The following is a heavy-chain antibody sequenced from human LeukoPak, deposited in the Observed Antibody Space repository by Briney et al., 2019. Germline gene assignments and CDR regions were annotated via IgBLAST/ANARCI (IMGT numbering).Heavy chain of an antibody. D-gene: IGHD4-23*01. CDR1: GFTVSSNY. V-gene: IGHV3-53*01. J-gene: IGHJ4*02. Sequence: GGSLRLSCAASGFTVSSNYMSRVRQAPGKGLEWVSVIYSGGSTYYADSVKGRFTISRDNSKNTLYLQMNSLRAEDTAVYYCARGPTVVTLFDYWGQGTLVTVSS. CDR2: IYSGGST. CDR3: ARGPTVVTLFDY.